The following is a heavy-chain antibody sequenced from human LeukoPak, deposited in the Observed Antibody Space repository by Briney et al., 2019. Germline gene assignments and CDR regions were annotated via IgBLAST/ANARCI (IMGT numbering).Heavy chain of an antibody. CDR1: GFTFSSYG. Sequence: GGTLRLSCAASGFTFSSYGMSWVRQAPGKGLEWVSAISGSGGSTYYADSVKGRFTISRDNSKNTLYLQMNSLRAEDTAVYYCAKGVVVTATITLIDYWGQGTLVTVSS. CDR2: ISGSGGST. V-gene: IGHV3-23*01. D-gene: IGHD2-21*02. J-gene: IGHJ4*02. CDR3: AKGVVVTATITLIDY.